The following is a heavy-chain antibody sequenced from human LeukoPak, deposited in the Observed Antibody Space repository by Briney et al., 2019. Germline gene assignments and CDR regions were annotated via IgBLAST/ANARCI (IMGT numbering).Heavy chain of an antibody. CDR1: GFTFSSYG. J-gene: IGHJ4*02. CDR2: IRYDGSNK. Sequence: PGGSLRLSCAASGFTFSSYGMHWVRQAPGKGLEWVAFIRYDGSNKYYADSVKGRFTISRDNSKNTLYLQMNSLRAEDTAVYYCAKDNSGYDPREFDYWGQGTLVTVSS. D-gene: IGHD5-12*01. CDR3: AKDNSGYDPREFDY. V-gene: IGHV3-30*02.